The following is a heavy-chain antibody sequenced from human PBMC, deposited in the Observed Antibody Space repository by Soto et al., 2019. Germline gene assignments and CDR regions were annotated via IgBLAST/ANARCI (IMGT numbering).Heavy chain of an antibody. CDR3: ARERGWCSSASCYNDDVFDS. D-gene: IGHD2-2*01. CDR1: GYTFTSYG. J-gene: IGHJ3*02. Sequence: QAQLVQSGGEVKKPGASVKLSCKASGYTFTSYGISWVRQAPGQGLEWVGWISAYSGEKNYEQKFQGRVTITTDTSTSTAYMELRSLRSDDTAVYYCARERGWCSSASCYNDDVFDSWSQGTKVTVSS. V-gene: IGHV1-18*04. CDR2: ISAYSGEK.